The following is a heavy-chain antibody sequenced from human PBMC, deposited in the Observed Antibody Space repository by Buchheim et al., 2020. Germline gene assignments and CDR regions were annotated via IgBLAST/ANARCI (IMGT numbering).Heavy chain of an antibody. Sequence: EVQLVQSGAEVKKPGESLRISCKGSGYSFTSYWISWVRQMPGKGLEWMGRIDPSDSYTNYSPSFQGHVTISTDKSISTAYLQWSSLKASDTAMYYCARHGAENVLRFLEWLSYGMDVWGQGTT. CDR3: ARHGAENVLRFLEWLSYGMDV. V-gene: IGHV5-10-1*03. CDR1: GYSFTSYW. D-gene: IGHD3-3*01. J-gene: IGHJ6*02. CDR2: IDPSDSYT.